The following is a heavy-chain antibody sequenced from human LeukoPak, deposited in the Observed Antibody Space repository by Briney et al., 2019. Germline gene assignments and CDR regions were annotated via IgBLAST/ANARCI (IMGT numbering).Heavy chain of an antibody. J-gene: IGHJ5*02. CDR1: GYTFTNYY. V-gene: IGHV1-46*01. CDR2: INPSGGST. CDR3: ARDRLTMIGFDP. Sequence: PVASVKVSCKASGYTFTNYYMHWVRQAPGQGLEWMGIINPSGGSTSYAQKFQGRVTMTRDTSTSTVYMKLSSLRSEDTAVYYCARDRLTMIGFDPWGQGTLVTVSS. D-gene: IGHD3-22*01.